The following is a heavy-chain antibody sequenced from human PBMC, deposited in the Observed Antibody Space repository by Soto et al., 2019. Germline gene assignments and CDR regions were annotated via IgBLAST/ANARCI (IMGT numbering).Heavy chain of an antibody. CDR1: VGSISSGGYY. CDR3: ARGSGLSGGFDP. D-gene: IGHD3-16*02. J-gene: IGHJ5*02. Sequence: PSETLSRTCTVSVGSISSGGYYWRWILQHPGKGLEWIGYIYYSGSTYYNPSLKSRVTTSVDTSKNQFSLKLSSVTAADTAVYYCARGSGLSGGFDPWGQGTLVTVSS. CDR2: IYYSGST. V-gene: IGHV4-31*03.